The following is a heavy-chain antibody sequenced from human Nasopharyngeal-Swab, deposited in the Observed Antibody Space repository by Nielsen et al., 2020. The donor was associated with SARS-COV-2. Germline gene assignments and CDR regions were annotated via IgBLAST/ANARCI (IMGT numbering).Heavy chain of an antibody. V-gene: IGHV3-74*01. Sequence: WIRQPPGKGLLWVSRIDTDGTITDYADSVKGRFTIFRDNAKNTLYLQMNSLRAEDTAVYYCARDVGGRDNYWGQGALVTVSS. J-gene: IGHJ4*02. CDR2: IDTDGTIT. D-gene: IGHD2-15*01. CDR3: ARDVGGRDNY.